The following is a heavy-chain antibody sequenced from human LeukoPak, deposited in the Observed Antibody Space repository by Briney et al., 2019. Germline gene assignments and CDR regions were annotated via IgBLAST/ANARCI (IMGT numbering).Heavy chain of an antibody. CDR1: GYSISSGYY. CDR2: IYHSGST. Sequence: PSETLSLTCTVSGYSISSGYYWGWIRQPPGKGLEWIGSIYHSGSTYYNPSLKSRVTISVDTSKNQLSLKLSSVTAADTAVYYCARAVDFWSGYPSRNYMDVWGKGTTVTVSS. D-gene: IGHD3-3*01. CDR3: ARAVDFWSGYPSRNYMDV. J-gene: IGHJ6*03. V-gene: IGHV4-38-2*02.